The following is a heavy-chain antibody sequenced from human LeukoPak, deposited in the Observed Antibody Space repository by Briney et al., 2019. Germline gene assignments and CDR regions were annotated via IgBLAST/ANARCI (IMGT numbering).Heavy chain of an antibody. Sequence: SETLSLTCTVSGGSINTYYWSWIRQPPGKGPEWIGYIYYSGSTNYNPSLKSRVTIPVDTSKNQFSLKLSSVTAADTAVYYCAKTLRDLFSSYYYYYMDVWGKGTTVTVSS. D-gene: IGHD3-10*01. CDR3: AKTLRDLFSSYYYYYMDV. V-gene: IGHV4-59*01. J-gene: IGHJ6*03. CDR2: IYYSGST. CDR1: GGSINTYY.